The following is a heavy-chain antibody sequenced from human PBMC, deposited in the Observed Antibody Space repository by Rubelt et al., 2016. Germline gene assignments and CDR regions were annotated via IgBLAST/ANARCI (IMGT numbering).Heavy chain of an antibody. D-gene: IGHD2-2*01. V-gene: IGHV3-30-3*01. CDR1: GYTFSSYA. Sequence: QVQLVESGGGVVQPGRSLRLSCAASGYTFSSYALHWVRQAPAKGLERAAVILYDGSNKYYADAVKGRFTISRDNSKNTLYLQMNSLRAEDTAVYYCAREITPADLDWGQGTLVTVSS. J-gene: IGHJ4*02. CDR3: AREITPADLD. CDR2: ILYDGSNK.